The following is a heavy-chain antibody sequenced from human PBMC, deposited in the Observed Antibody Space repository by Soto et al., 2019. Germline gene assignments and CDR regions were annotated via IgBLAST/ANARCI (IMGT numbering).Heavy chain of an antibody. CDR2: VSGSGLST. D-gene: IGHD3-10*01. CDR3: AKDQGFGNLGAEYFRH. J-gene: IGHJ1*01. V-gene: IGHV3-23*01. CDR1: GFTFSTYA. Sequence: GGSLRLSCAASGFTFSTYAMSWVRQAPGKGLEWVSLVSGSGLSTYYADSVKGRFTISRDNSKNTLCLQMNSLRAEDSAIYYCAKDQGFGNLGAEYFRHWGQGTLVTVSS.